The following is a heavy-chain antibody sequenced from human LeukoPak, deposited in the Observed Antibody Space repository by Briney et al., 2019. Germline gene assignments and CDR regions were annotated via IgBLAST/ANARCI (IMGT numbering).Heavy chain of an antibody. CDR2: IIPILGIA. CDR1: GGTFSSYA. V-gene: IGHV1-69*04. J-gene: IGHJ4*02. CDR3: ARGVLSSGWYYYFDY. D-gene: IGHD6-19*01. Sequence: SVKVSCKASGGTFSSYAISWVRQAPGQGLEWMGRIIPILGIANYAQKFQGRVTITADKSTSTAYMELSSLRSEDTAVYYCARGVLSSGWYYYFDYWGQGTLVTVSS.